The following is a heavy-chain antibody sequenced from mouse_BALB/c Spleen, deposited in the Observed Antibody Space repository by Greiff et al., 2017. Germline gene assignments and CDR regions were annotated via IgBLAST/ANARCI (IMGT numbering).Heavy chain of an antibody. Sequence: EVQRVESGGGLVQPGGSLKLSCAASGFTFSSYTMSWVRQTPEKRLEWVAYISNGGGSTYYPDTVKGRFTISRDNAKNTLYLQMSSLKSEDTAMYYCARPVIHYYERYYAMDYWGQGTSVTVSS. J-gene: IGHJ4*01. D-gene: IGHD1-2*01. CDR3: ARPVIHYYERYYAMDY. CDR1: GFTFSSYT. V-gene: IGHV5-12-2*01. CDR2: ISNGGGST.